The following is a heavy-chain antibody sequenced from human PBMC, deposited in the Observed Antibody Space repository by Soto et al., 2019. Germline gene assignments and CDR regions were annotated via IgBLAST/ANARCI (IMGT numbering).Heavy chain of an antibody. CDR1: GFSLTTSGLC. CDR3: ARMLKGGTFDWFQIDD. CDR2: LDWGDDK. Sequence: APTLVNPTQTLTLTCTFSGFSLTTSGLCVTWIRQPPGKALESLDLLDWGDDKSYNTALITSITHSKDTAKNQVVITMNNVDPVDTGTYYCARMLKGGTFDWFQIDDWGQGTLVTVSS. D-gene: IGHD3-9*01. V-gene: IGHV2-70*01. J-gene: IGHJ4*02.